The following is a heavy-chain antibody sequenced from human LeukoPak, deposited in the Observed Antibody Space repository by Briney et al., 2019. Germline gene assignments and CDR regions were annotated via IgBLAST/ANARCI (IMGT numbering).Heavy chain of an antibody. CDR3: AKSRGVAGFDY. D-gene: IGHD6-19*01. Sequence: PGGSLRLSCAASGFTFSSYEMNWVRQAPGKGLEWVSAISGSGDSTYYADSVKGRFTISRDNSKNTLYLQMNSLRAEDTAVYYCAKSRGVAGFDYWGQGTLVTVSS. J-gene: IGHJ4*02. CDR1: GFTFSSYE. CDR2: ISGSGDST. V-gene: IGHV3-23*01.